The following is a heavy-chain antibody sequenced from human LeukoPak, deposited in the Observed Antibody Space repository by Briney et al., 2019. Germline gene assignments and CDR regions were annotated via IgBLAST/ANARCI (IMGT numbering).Heavy chain of an antibody. D-gene: IGHD6-19*01. CDR2: ISSSSSYI. J-gene: IGHJ6*03. V-gene: IGHV3-21*01. CDR1: GFTVSSNY. Sequence: GGSLRLSCAASGFTVSSNYMSWFRQAPGKGLERVSSISSSSSYIFYADSVKGRFTISRDNANNSLYLQMSSLRAEDTAVYYCARDAQWLVPEGYYFYMDVWGKGTTVTVSS. CDR3: ARDAQWLVPEGYYFYMDV.